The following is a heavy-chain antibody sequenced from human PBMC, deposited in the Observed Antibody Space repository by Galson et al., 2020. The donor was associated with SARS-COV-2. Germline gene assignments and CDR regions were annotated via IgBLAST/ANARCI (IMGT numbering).Heavy chain of an antibody. D-gene: IGHD3-22*01. V-gene: IGHV3-21*01. CDR1: GFPFSSYA. J-gene: IGHJ4*02. CDR3: ARDLPDYYDSNGHFDY. CDR2: INTRSPYI. Sequence: TGGSLRLSCAASGFPFSSYAMNWVRQAPGKGLEWVSYINTRSPYIYYADSVKGRFTISRDNAKNSLFLQMNSLRAEDTAVYYCARDLPDYYDSNGHFDYWGQGTLVTVSS.